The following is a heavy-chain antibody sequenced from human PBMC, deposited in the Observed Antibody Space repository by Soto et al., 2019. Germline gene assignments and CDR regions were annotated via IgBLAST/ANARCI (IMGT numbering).Heavy chain of an antibody. D-gene: IGHD2-15*01. CDR1: GGSISSYY. CDR3: ARHYSRGDYIGY. J-gene: IGHJ4*02. V-gene: IGHV4-59*08. Sequence: SETLSLTCTVSGGSISSYYWSWIRQPPGKGLEWIGYIYYSGSTNYNPSLKSRVTISVDTSKNQFSLKLSSVTAADTAVYYCARHYSRGDYIGYWGQGTPVTVSS. CDR2: IYYSGST.